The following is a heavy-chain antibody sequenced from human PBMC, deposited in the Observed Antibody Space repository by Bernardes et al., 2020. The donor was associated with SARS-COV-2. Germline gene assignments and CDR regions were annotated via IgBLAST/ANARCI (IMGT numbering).Heavy chain of an antibody. CDR2: ISYDGSNK. V-gene: IGHV3-30-3*01. D-gene: IGHD3-10*01. Sequence: GGSLRLSCAASGFTFSSYAMHWVRQAPGKGLEWVAVISYDGSNKYYSDSVKGRFTISRDNSKNTLYLQMNSLRAEDTAVYYCARDMLVERDFDLASGLWFGELLYLYGMDVWGQGTTVTVSS. CDR3: ARDMLVERDFDLASGLWFGELLYLYGMDV. J-gene: IGHJ6*02. CDR1: GFTFSSYA.